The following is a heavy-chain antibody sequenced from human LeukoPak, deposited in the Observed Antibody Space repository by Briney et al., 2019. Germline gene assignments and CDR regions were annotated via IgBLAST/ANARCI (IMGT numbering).Heavy chain of an antibody. Sequence: PGGSLRLSCAASGFTFSNHNMNWVRQAPGKGLEWVSSMTTTGIYIFYADSVKGRFTISRDNAQNSLYLQMNSLRPGDTAIYYCARTGSLDGDYDYWGQGTLVTVSS. V-gene: IGHV3-21*06. J-gene: IGHJ4*02. CDR1: GFTFSNHN. CDR3: ARTGSLDGDYDY. CDR2: MTTTGIYI. D-gene: IGHD4-17*01.